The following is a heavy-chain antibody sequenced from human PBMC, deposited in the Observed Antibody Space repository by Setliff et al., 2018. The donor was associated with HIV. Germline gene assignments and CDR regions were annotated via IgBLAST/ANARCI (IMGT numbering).Heavy chain of an antibody. CDR1: GYTFTSYG. CDR2: ISGYNGNT. J-gene: IGHJ3*02. D-gene: IGHD6-13*01. V-gene: IGHV1-18*01. CDR3: AAIAAAALRGTFDI. Sequence: SVKVSCKASGYTFTSYGISWVRQAPGQGLEWMGWISGYNGNTNYAQKLQGRVTMTTDTSTSTAYMELRSLRSDDAAVYYCAAIAAAALRGTFDIWGQGTMVTVSS.